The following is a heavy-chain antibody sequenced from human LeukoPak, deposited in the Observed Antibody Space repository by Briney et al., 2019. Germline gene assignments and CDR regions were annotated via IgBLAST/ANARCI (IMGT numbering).Heavy chain of an antibody. D-gene: IGHD3-3*01. CDR3: ARALVTIWSGYLNN. CDR2: ISGYNSKT. J-gene: IGHJ4*02. CDR1: GYTFSSYG. Sequence: ASVKVSCKASGYTFSSYGISWVRQAPGQGLEWMGWISGYNSKTKYAQKFQGRVTITADKSTSTAYMELSSLRSEDTAVYYCARALVTIWSGYLNNWGQGTLVTVSS. V-gene: IGHV1-18*01.